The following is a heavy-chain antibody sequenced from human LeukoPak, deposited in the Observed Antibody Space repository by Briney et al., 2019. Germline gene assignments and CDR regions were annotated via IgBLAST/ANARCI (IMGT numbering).Heavy chain of an antibody. V-gene: IGHV3-11*03. D-gene: IGHD6-13*01. Sequence: SVKGRFTISRDNAKNSLYLQMNSLRAEDTAVYYCVNSGYSSSWYVDYWGQGTLVTVSS. J-gene: IGHJ4*02. CDR3: VNSGYSSSWYVDY.